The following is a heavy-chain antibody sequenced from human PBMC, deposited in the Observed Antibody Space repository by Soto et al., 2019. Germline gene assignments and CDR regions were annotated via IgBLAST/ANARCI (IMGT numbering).Heavy chain of an antibody. D-gene: IGHD3-3*01. Sequence: GGSLRLSCAASGFTVSSNYMSWVRQAPGKGLEWVSVIYSGGRKYYADSLKGRFTISRQNSKNTLYLQMNSLRAEDTAVYYCARGPSYDFWGGYGAFDIWGQGTMVTVSS. CDR1: GFTVSSNY. V-gene: IGHV3-53*04. CDR3: ARGPSYDFWGGYGAFDI. J-gene: IGHJ3*02. CDR2: IYSGGRK.